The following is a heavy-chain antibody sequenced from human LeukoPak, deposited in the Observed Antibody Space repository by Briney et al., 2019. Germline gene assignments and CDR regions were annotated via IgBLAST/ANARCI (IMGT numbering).Heavy chain of an antibody. CDR3: ARSNSGWAPGGWFGP. CDR1: GFTFSSYS. J-gene: IGHJ5*02. V-gene: IGHV3-21*01. CDR2: ISSSSSYI. Sequence: PGGSLRLSCAASGFTFSSYSMNWVRQAPGKGLEWVSSISSSSSYIYYADSVKGRFTISRDNAKNSLYLQMNSLRAEDTAVYYCARSNSGWAPGGWFGPWGQGTLVTVSS. D-gene: IGHD6-19*01.